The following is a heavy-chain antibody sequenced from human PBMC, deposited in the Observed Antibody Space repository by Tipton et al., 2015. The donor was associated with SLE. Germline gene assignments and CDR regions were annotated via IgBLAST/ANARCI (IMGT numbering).Heavy chain of an antibody. CDR1: GGSISSSSYY. Sequence: TLSLTCTVSGGSISSSSYYWGWIRQPPGKGLEWIGYIYYSGSTNYNPSLKSRVTISVDTSKNQFSLKLSSVTAADTAVYYCARVNYCGGDCYIDAFDIWGQGTMVTVSS. CDR2: IYYSGST. CDR3: ARVNYCGGDCYIDAFDI. V-gene: IGHV4-61*05. J-gene: IGHJ3*02. D-gene: IGHD2-21*01.